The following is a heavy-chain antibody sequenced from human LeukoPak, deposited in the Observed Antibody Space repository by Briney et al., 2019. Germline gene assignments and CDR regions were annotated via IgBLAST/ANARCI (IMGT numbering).Heavy chain of an antibody. CDR1: GFTLSNYA. V-gene: IGHV3-23*01. CDR2: ITSSGGTA. J-gene: IGHJ5*02. CDR3: AKSPTGSAYNCLDR. Sequence: GGSLRLSCAAAGFTLSNYAMSWVRHAPGKGLEWVSTITSSGGTAYYTDSVKGRFTISRDNSKNTLYLQMNSLRAEDTAVYYCAKSPTGSAYNCLDRWGQGTLVTVSS.